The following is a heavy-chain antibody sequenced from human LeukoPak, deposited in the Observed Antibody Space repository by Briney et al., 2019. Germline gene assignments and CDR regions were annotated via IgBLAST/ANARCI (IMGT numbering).Heavy chain of an antibody. J-gene: IGHJ4*02. Sequence: GGPLRLPCATSGFTFSSSWMSWVRQAPGKGLECVANIKENGREKYYVDSVKGRFTISRENANNTLYLHWNSLRAEAKAVYCFARGGRFGYWGQGTLVTVSS. D-gene: IGHD3-10*01. CDR2: IKENGREK. V-gene: IGHV3-7*01. CDR1: GFTFSSSW. CDR3: ARGGRFGY.